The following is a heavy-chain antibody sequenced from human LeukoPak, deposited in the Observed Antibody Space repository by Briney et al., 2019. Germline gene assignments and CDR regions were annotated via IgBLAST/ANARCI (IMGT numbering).Heavy chain of an antibody. CDR1: GYTFTGYY. Sequence: ASVKVSCKASGYTFTGYYMHWVRQAPGQGLEWMGWINPNSGGTNYAQKFQGWVTMTRDTSISTAYMELRSLRSDDTAVYYCARARYCSSTSCYNERYYYYGMDVWGQGTTVTVSS. CDR3: ARARYCSSTSCYNERYYYYGMDV. J-gene: IGHJ6*02. V-gene: IGHV1-2*04. D-gene: IGHD2-2*02. CDR2: INPNSGGT.